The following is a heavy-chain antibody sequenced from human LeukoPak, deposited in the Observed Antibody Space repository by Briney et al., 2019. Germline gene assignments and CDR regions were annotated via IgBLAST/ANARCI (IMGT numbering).Heavy chain of an antibody. Sequence: PGGSLRLSCAASGLTVSSNYMSWVRQAPGKGLEWVSVIYSGGTTYYADSVKARFTIPRDNSRNTLYLQMNSLRAEDTAVYYCARPLSDYWGQGTLVTVSS. CDR2: IYSGGTT. J-gene: IGHJ4*02. V-gene: IGHV3-66*04. CDR1: GLTVSSNY. CDR3: ARPLSDY.